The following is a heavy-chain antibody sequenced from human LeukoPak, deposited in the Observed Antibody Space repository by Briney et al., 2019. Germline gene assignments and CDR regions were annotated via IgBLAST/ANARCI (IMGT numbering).Heavy chain of an antibody. D-gene: IGHD5-24*01. CDR3: ARQVRDGYNYYYYMDV. J-gene: IGHJ6*03. CDR2: IYPGDSDT. V-gene: IGHV5-51*01. CDR1: GYSFTSYW. Sequence: GESLKISCKGSGYSFTSYWIGWVRQMPGKGLEWMGIIYPGDSDTRYSPSIQGQVTISADKSISTAYLQWSSLKASDIAMYYCARQVRDGYNYYYYMDVWGKGTTVTVSS.